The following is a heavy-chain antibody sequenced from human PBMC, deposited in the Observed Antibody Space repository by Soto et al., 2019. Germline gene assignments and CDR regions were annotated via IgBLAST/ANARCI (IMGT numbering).Heavy chain of an antibody. CDR3: VRSGTARLLRHSWFDT. J-gene: IGHJ5*02. Sequence: EVQLVESGGGLVKPGGSLRLSCAASGFTFNTYDMNWVRQAPGKGLEWVSSITTSSAYIYYAASLKGRITISRDNAKNSLFLQMNSLSAEDTAVYYCVRSGTARLLRHSWFDTWGQGTLVTVSS. V-gene: IGHV3-21*01. CDR2: ITTSSAYI. CDR1: GFTFNTYD. D-gene: IGHD2-21*01.